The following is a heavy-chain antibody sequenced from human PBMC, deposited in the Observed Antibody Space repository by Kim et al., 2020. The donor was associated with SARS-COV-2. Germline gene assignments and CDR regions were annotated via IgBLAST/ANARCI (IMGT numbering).Heavy chain of an antibody. J-gene: IGHJ1*01. D-gene: IGHD1-26*01. CDR2: INHSGST. CDR1: GGSFSGYY. V-gene: IGHV4-34*01. CDR3: AREGEQWELPPGPYFQH. Sequence: SETLSLTCAVYGGSFSGYYWSWIRQPPGKGLEWIGEINHSGSTNYNPSLKSRVTISVDTSKNQFSLKLSSVTAADTAVYYCAREGEQWELPPGPYFQHWGQGTLVTVSS.